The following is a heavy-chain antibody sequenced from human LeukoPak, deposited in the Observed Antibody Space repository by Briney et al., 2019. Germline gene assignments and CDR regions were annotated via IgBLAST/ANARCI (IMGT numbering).Heavy chain of an antibody. D-gene: IGHD5-12*01. J-gene: IGHJ4*02. V-gene: IGHV3-33*01. CDR2: IWYDGSKE. CDR3: ARDLDIVATPSGY. CDR1: GFTFTTFG. Sequence: PGGSLRLSCAASGFTFTTFGFHWVRQAPGKGLEWVAVIWYDGSKEYYADSVKGRFTISRDNSKNTVFLQMNSLRAEDTAVYYCARDLDIVATPSGYWGQGTLVTVSS.